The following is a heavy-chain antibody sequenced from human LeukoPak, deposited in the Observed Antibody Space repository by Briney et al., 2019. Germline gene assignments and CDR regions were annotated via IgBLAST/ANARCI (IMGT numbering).Heavy chain of an antibody. Sequence: AGGSLRLSCAGSGFTFSSYAMSWVRQAPGKGLKWVSTISGSGGAGTYYADSVKGRFAVSRDNSRNTLYLPMNSLRAEDTAVYYCVKDRGGSPFYGMDVWGQGTTVTVSS. V-gene: IGHV3-23*01. J-gene: IGHJ6*02. CDR1: GFTFSSYA. D-gene: IGHD1-26*01. CDR3: VKDRGGSPFYGMDV. CDR2: ISGSGGAGT.